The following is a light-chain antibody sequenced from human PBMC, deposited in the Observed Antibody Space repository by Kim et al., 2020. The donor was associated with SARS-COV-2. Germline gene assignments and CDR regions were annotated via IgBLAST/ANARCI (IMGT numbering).Light chain of an antibody. Sequence: QSALTQPRSVSGSPGQSVTISCAGTSSDVGGYNSVSWYQQHPGKVPKVMIYDVSKRPSGVPDRFSGSKSGNTASLTISGLQGDDEADYYCCSYAGGDPHYVFGTGTQVTVL. CDR2: DVS. CDR1: SSDVGGYNS. V-gene: IGLV2-11*01. J-gene: IGLJ1*01. CDR3: CSYAGGDPHYV.